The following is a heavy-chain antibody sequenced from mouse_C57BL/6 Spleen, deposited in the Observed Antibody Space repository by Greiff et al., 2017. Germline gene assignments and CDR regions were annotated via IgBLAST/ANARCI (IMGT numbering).Heavy chain of an antibody. V-gene: IGHV1-7*01. CDR1: GYTFTSYW. CDR2: ITPSSGYT. Sequence: VQLQQSGAELAKPGASVKLSCKASGYTFTSYWMHWVKQRPGQGLEWIGYITPSSGYTKYNQKFKDKATLTADKSSSTAYMQLSSLTYEDSAIYYCASLYGSSFLDYYFDYWGQGTTLTVSS. CDR3: ASLYGSSFLDYYFDY. D-gene: IGHD1-1*01. J-gene: IGHJ2*01.